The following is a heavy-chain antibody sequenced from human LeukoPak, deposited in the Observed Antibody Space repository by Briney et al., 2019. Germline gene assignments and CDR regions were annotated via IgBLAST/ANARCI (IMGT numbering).Heavy chain of an antibody. V-gene: IGHV3-53*01. J-gene: IGHJ6*02. CDR1: GFTFSSYG. D-gene: IGHD6-6*01. CDR3: ARVSVAAYYGMDV. CDR2: IYSGGST. Sequence: GGSLRLSCAASGFTFSSYGMHWVRQAPGKGLEWVSVIYSGGSTYYADSVKGRLTISRDNSKNTLYLQMNSLRAEDTAVYYCARVSVAAYYGMDVWGQGTTVTVSS.